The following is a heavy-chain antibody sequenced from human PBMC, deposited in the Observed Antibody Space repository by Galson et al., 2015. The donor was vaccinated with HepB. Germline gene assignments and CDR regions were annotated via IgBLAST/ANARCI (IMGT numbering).Heavy chain of an antibody. CDR2: IKQDGSEK. J-gene: IGHJ6*03. D-gene: IGHD3-3*01. CDR1: GFTFSSYW. Sequence: SLRLSCAASGFTFSSYWMSWVRQAPGKGLEWVANIKQDGSEKYYVDSVKGRFTISRDNAKNSLYLQMNSLRAEDTAVYYCAREDTFWSDYYMDVWGKGTTVTVSS. V-gene: IGHV3-7*01. CDR3: AREDTFWSDYYMDV.